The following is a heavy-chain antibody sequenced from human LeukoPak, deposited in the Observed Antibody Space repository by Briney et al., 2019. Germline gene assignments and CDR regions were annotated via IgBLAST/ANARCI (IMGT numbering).Heavy chain of an antibody. CDR2: ISGSSGYI. CDR3: ARSGSCDY. D-gene: IGHD1-26*01. V-gene: IGHV3-21*01. CDR1: GFTFSSYT. J-gene: IGHJ4*02. Sequence: GGSLRLSCEASGFTFSSYTMNWVRQAPGKGLEWVSSISGSSGYIYYADPVKGRFTISRDNAKNSLYVQMNSLRAEDTAVYYCARSGSCDYWGQGILVTVSS.